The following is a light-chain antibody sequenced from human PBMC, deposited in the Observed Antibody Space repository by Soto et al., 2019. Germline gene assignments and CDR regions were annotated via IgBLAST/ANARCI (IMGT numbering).Light chain of an antibody. Sequence: DIQMTQSPSTLSASVGDRVTITCRASQSISSWLAWYQQKPGKAPKLLIYDASGLESGVPSRFSGSGSGTEFTLTISSLQPDDFATYYCQQYNSYPLFTFGPGTKVDIK. J-gene: IGKJ3*01. CDR3: QQYNSYPLFT. CDR2: DAS. V-gene: IGKV1-5*01. CDR1: QSISSW.